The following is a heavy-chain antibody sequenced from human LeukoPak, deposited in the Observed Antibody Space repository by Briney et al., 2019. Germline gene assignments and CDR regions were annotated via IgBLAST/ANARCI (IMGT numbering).Heavy chain of an antibody. V-gene: IGHV4-30-4*01. J-gene: IGHJ5*02. D-gene: IGHD2-21*02. CDR2: IYYSGST. Sequence: SQTLSLTCTVSGGSISSGDYYWNWIRQPPGKGLEWIGYIYYSGSTYYNPSLKSRVTISVDTSKNQFSLKLSSVTAADTAVYYCARALCGGDCYGILLRFDPWGQGTQVTVSS. CDR3: ARALCGGDCYGILLRFDP. CDR1: GGSISSGDYY.